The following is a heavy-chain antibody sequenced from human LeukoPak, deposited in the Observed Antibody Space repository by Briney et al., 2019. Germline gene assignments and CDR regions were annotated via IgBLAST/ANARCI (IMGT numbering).Heavy chain of an antibody. CDR1: GFTFSTYA. Sequence: PGRSLRLSCAASGFTFSTYAMHWVRQAPGKGLEWVAVISFDGGNKYSADSVEGRFTISRDNSKNTVYLQMNSLRAEDTTVYYCARVYSSSWSFDYWGQGTLVTVSS. J-gene: IGHJ4*02. CDR2: ISFDGGNK. D-gene: IGHD6-13*01. CDR3: ARVYSSSWSFDY. V-gene: IGHV3-30-3*01.